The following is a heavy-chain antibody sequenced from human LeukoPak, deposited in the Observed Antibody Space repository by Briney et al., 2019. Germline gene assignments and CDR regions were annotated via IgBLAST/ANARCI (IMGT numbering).Heavy chain of an antibody. J-gene: IGHJ4*02. CDR2: IKSKTDGGTT. CDR1: GXTFSNHY. V-gene: IGHV3-15*01. D-gene: IGHD1-26*01. Sequence: PGGSLRLSWAASGXTFSNHYVHWVRQAPGKGLEWVGRIKSKTDGGTTDYAATVKGRSTISRDDSKNTLYLHMNSLKTEDTAVYYCTTSSRRATDYWGQGTLVTVSS. CDR3: TTSSRRATDY.